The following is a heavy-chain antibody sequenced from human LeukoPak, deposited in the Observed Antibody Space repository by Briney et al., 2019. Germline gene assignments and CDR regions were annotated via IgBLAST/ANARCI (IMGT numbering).Heavy chain of an antibody. V-gene: IGHV3-23*01. CDR2: ISGSGGST. CDR1: GFTFSSYA. CDR3: AKWDPYYGSGSSPFDY. Sequence: LGGSLRLSCAASGFTFSSYAMSWVRQAPGKGLEWVSAISGSGGSTYYADSVKGRFTISRDNSKNTLYLQMNSLRAEDTAVYYCAKWDPYYGSGSSPFDYWGQGTLVTVSS. J-gene: IGHJ4*02. D-gene: IGHD3-10*01.